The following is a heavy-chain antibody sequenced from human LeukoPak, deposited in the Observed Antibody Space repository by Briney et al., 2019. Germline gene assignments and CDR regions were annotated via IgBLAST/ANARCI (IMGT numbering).Heavy chain of an antibody. CDR3: AKGPLWFGELYLPY. J-gene: IGHJ4*02. Sequence: GGSLRLSCAASGFTFSSYWMHWVRQAPGKGLVWVSRINSDGSSTSYADSVKGRFTISRDNSKNTLHLQMNSLRAEDTAVYYCAKGPLWFGELYLPYWGQGTLVTVSS. CDR1: GFTFSSYW. D-gene: IGHD3-10*01. V-gene: IGHV3-74*01. CDR2: INSDGSST.